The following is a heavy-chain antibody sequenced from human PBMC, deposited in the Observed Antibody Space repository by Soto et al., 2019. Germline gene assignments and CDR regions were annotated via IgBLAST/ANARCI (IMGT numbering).Heavy chain of an antibody. CDR3: ARDQFLPYYDILTGYYEYYYYGMDV. CDR1: GYTFTSYG. Sequence: ASVKVSCKASGYTFTSYGISWVRQAPGQGLEWMGWISAYNGNTNYAQKLQGRVTMTTDTSTSTAYMELRSLRSDDTAVYYCARDQFLPYYDILTGYYEYYYYGMDVWGQGTTVTVSS. CDR2: ISAYNGNT. V-gene: IGHV1-18*01. J-gene: IGHJ6*02. D-gene: IGHD3-9*01.